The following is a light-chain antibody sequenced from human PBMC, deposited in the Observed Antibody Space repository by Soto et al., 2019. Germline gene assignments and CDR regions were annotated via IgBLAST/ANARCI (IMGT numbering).Light chain of an antibody. V-gene: IGKV3-20*01. CDR1: QSVSSTF. CDR2: GGS. CDR3: QRYNDSPPGYT. Sequence: EIVLTQSPGTLSLSPGERATLSCRASQSVSSTFLAWYQQKPGQAPRLLIYGGSSRATGIPDRFSGSGSGTDFTLTISRREPEDFAVYFCQRYNDSPPGYTFGQGTKLEIK. J-gene: IGKJ2*01.